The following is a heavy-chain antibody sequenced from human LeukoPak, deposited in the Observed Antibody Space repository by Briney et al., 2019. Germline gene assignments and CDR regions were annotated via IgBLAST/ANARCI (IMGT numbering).Heavy chain of an antibody. CDR1: GGSISDYY. J-gene: IGHJ4*02. Sequence: PSETLSLTCTVSGGSISDYYWSWIRQPPGKGLEWIGYMYYSGSTKYNPSLKSRVTTSLDTSKNKFSLKLTSVTAADTAVYYCARLLSSGHAMDFDYWGQGTLVTVSS. CDR3: ARLLSSGHAMDFDY. D-gene: IGHD5-18*01. V-gene: IGHV4-59*01. CDR2: MYYSGST.